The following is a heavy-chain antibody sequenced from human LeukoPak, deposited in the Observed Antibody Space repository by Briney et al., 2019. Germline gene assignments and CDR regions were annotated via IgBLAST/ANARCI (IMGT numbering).Heavy chain of an antibody. V-gene: IGHV4-38-2*02. CDR1: GYSISSGYY. D-gene: IGHD3-16*01. CDR2: IYHSGST. CDR3: VGGSHDNGYFDH. Sequence: SETLSLTCTVSGYSISSGYYGGWIRRPPGKGLEWIGSIYHSGSTYYNPSLNSRATISVDTSNTPFSLQLSSVTAAATAVYYCVGGSHDNGYFDHWGQGTLVTVSS. J-gene: IGHJ4*02.